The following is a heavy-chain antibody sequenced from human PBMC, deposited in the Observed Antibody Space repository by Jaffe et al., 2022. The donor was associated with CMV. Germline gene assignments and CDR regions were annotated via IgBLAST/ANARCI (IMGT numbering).Heavy chain of an antibody. V-gene: IGHV3-33*08. CDR2: IWYDGSNK. J-gene: IGHJ5*02. CDR1: GFTFSSYG. D-gene: IGHD3-10*01. CDR3: ARERITMVRGVVTSLGFDP. Sequence: QVQLVESGGGVVQPGRSLRLSCAASGFTFSSYGMHWVRQAPGKGLEWVAVIWYDGSNKYYADSVKGRFTISRDNSKNTLYLQMNSLRAEDTAVYYCARERITMVRGVVTSLGFDPWGQGTLVTVSS.